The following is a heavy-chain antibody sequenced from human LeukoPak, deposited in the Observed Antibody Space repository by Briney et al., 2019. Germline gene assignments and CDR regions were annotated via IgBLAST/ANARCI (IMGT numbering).Heavy chain of an antibody. CDR3: ARVAQVAAATYYYYGMDV. J-gene: IGHJ6*02. CDR2: IWYDGSNK. D-gene: IGHD6-13*01. Sequence: GGSLRLSCAASGFTFSSYGMHWVRQAPGKGLEWVAVIWYDGSNKYYADSEKGRFTISRDNSKNTLYLQMNSLRAEDTAVYYCARVAQVAAATYYYYGMDVWGQGTTVTVSS. V-gene: IGHV3-33*08. CDR1: GFTFSSYG.